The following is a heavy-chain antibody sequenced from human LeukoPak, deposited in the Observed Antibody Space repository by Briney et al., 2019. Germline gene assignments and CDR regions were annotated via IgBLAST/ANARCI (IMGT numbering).Heavy chain of an antibody. J-gene: IGHJ6*02. CDR3: ARGPYYGMDV. CDR2: INPSGGST. Sequence: EWMGIINPSGGSTSYAQKFQGRVTMTRDTSTSTVYMELSSLRSEDTAVYYCARGPYYGMDVWGQGTTVTVSS. V-gene: IGHV1-46*01.